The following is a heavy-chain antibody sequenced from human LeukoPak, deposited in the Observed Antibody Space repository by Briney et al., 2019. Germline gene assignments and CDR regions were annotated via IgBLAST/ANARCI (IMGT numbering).Heavy chain of an antibody. J-gene: IGHJ4*02. V-gene: IGHV3-30*18. Sequence: GGSLRLSCAASGFTFSSYGMHWVRQAPGKGLEWVAVISYDGSNKYYADSVKGRFTTSRDNSKNTLYLQMNSLRAEDTAVYYCAKDGSIAAAGAFDYWGQGTLVTVSS. D-gene: IGHD6-13*01. CDR3: AKDGSIAAAGAFDY. CDR1: GFTFSSYG. CDR2: ISYDGSNK.